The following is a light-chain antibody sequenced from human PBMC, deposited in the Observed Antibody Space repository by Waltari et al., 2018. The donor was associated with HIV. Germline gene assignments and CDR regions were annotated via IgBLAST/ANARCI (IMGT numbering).Light chain of an antibody. CDR3: AAWDDSLSGPV. V-gene: IGLV1-47*01. J-gene: IGLJ3*02. CDR2: RNN. Sequence: QSILTQPPSTSGTTGQRVSISCSGSGYHIGRHYVSWYQLLLGTAPQLLTYRNNQRPSGVPDRFSGSKSATSASLAIGGLRSEDEADYYCAAWDDSLSGPVFGGGTKLTVL. CDR1: GYHIGRHY.